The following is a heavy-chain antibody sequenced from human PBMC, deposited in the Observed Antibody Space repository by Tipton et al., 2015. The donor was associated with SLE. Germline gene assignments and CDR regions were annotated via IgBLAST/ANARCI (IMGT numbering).Heavy chain of an antibody. D-gene: IGHD3-3*01. V-gene: IGHV4-34*01. CDR2: IYYSGST. Sequence: TLFLTCAVYGGSFSGYYWSWIRQPPGKGLEWIGSIYYSGSTYYNPSLKSRVTISVDTSKNQFSLKLSSVTAADTAVYYCARFRYYDLLYYFDYWGQGTLVTVSS. J-gene: IGHJ4*02. CDR1: GGSFSGYY. CDR3: ARFRYYDLLYYFDY.